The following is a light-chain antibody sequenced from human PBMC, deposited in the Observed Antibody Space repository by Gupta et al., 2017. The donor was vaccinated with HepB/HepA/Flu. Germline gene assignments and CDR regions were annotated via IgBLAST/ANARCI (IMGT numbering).Light chain of an antibody. J-gene: IGLJ3*02. CDR1: SGHSSYI. Sequence: QPVLTQSSSASASLGSSVQLTCTLSSGHSSYIIAWHQQQPGKAPRYLMKLEGSGNYNKGSGVPDRFSGSSSGADRYLTISNLHSEDEADYYCETWDSSTQVFGGGTKLTVL. V-gene: IGLV4-60*03. CDR3: ETWDSSTQV. CDR2: LEGSGNY.